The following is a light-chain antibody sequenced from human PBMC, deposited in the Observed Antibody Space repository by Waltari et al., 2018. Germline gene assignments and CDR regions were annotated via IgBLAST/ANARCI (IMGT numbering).Light chain of an antibody. Sequence: DIQMTQSPSSLSASVGDRVIITCRASQAISGSLAWYQQKPGMAPTLLLYTASRLQRGVPTRFSGSGSGTEYSLTIGNRQPEDFATYFCQQYYNTPWTFGQGT. CDR2: TAS. J-gene: IGKJ2*01. CDR3: QQYYNTPWT. V-gene: IGKV1-NL1*01. CDR1: QAISGS.